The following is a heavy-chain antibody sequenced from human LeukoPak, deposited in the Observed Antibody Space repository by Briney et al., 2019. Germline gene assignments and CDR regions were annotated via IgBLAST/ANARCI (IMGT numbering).Heavy chain of an antibody. V-gene: IGHV1-2*02. J-gene: IGHJ3*02. D-gene: IGHD6-25*01. CDR1: GYTFTGYY. Sequence: GASVKVSCRASGYTFTGYYMHWVRQAPGQGLELMGWINPNSGGTNYAQKFQGRVTMTRDTSISTAYMELSRLRSDDTAVYYCARVRAPGGGGAFDIWGQGTMVTVSP. CDR2: INPNSGGT. CDR3: ARVRAPGGGGAFDI.